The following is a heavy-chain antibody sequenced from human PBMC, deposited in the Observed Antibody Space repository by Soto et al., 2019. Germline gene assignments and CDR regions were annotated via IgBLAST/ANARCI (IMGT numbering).Heavy chain of an antibody. V-gene: IGHV1-18*01. J-gene: IGHJ4*02. CDR3: ARDTRIPVSSSTYYFDS. D-gene: IGHD2-8*01. CDR1: GYTFTSYG. Sequence: QVQLVQSGAEVKKPGASVKVSCKASGYTFTSYGISWVRQAPGQGLEWMGWISAYNGNTNYAQKLQGRVTMTTDTSTSTAYMELRSPRSDDTAVYYCARDTRIPVSSSTYYFDSWGQGTLVTVSS. CDR2: ISAYNGNT.